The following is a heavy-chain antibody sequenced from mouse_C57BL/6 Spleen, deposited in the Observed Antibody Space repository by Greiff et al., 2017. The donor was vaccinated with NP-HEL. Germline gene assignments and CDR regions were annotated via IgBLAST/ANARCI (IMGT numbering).Heavy chain of an antibody. CDR1: GYTFTSYW. Sequence: QVQLQQPGAELVMPGASVKLSCKASGYTFTSYWMHWVKQRPGQGLEWIGEIDPSDSYTNYNQKFKGKSTLTVDKSSSTAYMQLSSLTSEDSAVYYCARYDGYSAYFDYWGQGTTLTVSS. J-gene: IGHJ2*01. V-gene: IGHV1-69*01. CDR3: ARYDGYSAYFDY. D-gene: IGHD2-3*01. CDR2: IDPSDSYT.